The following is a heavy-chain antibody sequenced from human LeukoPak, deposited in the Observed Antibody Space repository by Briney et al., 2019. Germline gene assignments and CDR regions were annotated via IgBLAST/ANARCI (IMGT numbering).Heavy chain of an antibody. J-gene: IGHJ6*03. D-gene: IGHD5-12*01. CDR2: ISAYNGNT. V-gene: IGHV1-18*01. Sequence: ASVKVSCKASGYTFTSYGISWVRQAPGQGLEWMGWISAYNGNTNYAQKLQGRDSLTTDTSTSTAYMELRSLRSDDTAVYYCARGNSGYENYYYYYMDVWGKGTTVTVSS. CDR3: ARGNSGYENYYYYYMDV. CDR1: GYTFTSYG.